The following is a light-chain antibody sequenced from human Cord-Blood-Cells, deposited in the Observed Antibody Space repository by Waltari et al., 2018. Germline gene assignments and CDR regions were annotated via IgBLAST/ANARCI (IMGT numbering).Light chain of an antibody. J-gene: IGLJ2*01. Sequence: QSVLTPPPSVSGAPGQRVPISCPGSSSNIGAGSDVPGYQPLPGTAPKLLIYGNSNRPSGVPDRFSGSKSGTSASLAITGLQAEDEADYYCQSYDSSLSGYVVFGGGTKLTVL. V-gene: IGLV1-40*01. CDR2: GNS. CDR1: SSNIGAGSD. CDR3: QSYDSSLSGYVV.